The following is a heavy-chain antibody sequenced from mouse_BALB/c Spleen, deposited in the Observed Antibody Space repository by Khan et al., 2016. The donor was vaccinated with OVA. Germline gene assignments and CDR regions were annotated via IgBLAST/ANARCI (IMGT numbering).Heavy chain of an antibody. V-gene: IGHV1-7*01. D-gene: IGHD1-1*01. CDR1: GYTFTSYW. CDR2: INPSTGYT. Sequence: QVQLKQSGAELAKPGASVKMSCKASGYTFTSYWMHWVKQRPGQGLEWIGYINPSTGYTEYNQRLKDKATLSVAKSSSTAYMQLSSLTSEESSVYYCANHGSSSAWLTYWGQGTLVTVSA. CDR3: ANHGSSSAWLTY. J-gene: IGHJ3*01.